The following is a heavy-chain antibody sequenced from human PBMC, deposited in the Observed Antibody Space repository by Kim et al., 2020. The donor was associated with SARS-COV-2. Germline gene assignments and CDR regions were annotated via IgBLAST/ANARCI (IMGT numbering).Heavy chain of an antibody. CDR3: AKDFSTFHSISWHVTSHY. D-gene: IGHD6-13*01. Sequence: ASVKVSCKASGYTFTGYYIHWVRQAPGQGLEWMVRINPNSGGTNYAQKFQGRVSMRRDTSISTAYMELSSLKSDDTAVYYCAKDFSTFHSISWHVTSHYWGKGALVTVSS. J-gene: IGHJ4*01. CDR1: GYTFTGYY. V-gene: IGHV1-2*06. CDR2: INPNSGGT.